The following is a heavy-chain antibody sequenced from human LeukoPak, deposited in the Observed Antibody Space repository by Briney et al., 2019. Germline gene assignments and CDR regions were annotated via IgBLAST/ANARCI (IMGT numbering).Heavy chain of an antibody. Sequence: TSQTLSLTCTVSGGSISSGSYYWGWIRQPPGKGLEWIGSIYYSGSTYYNPSLKSRVTISVDTSKNQFSLKLSSVTAADTAVYYCARETTGDYWGQGTLVTVSS. J-gene: IGHJ4*02. D-gene: IGHD1-7*01. CDR3: ARETTGDY. CDR1: GGSISSGSYY. CDR2: IYYSGST. V-gene: IGHV4-39*07.